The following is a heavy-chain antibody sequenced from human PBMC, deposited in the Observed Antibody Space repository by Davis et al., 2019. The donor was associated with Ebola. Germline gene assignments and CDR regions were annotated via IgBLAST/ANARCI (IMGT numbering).Heavy chain of an antibody. J-gene: IGHJ4*02. CDR1: GYTFTSYG. D-gene: IGHD1-26*01. CDR3: ARSLVGAPDY. CDR2: ISAYNGNT. Sequence: SVTVSCMASGYTFTSYGISWVRQASGLGLEWMGWISAYNGNTNYAQKLQGRVTMTTDTSTSTAYMELRSLRSDDTAVYYCARSLVGAPDYWGQGTLVTVSS. V-gene: IGHV1-18*01.